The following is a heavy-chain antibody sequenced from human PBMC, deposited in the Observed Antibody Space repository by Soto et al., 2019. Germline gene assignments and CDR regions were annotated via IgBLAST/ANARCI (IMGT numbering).Heavy chain of an antibody. D-gene: IGHD3-9*01. CDR3: ARAPAYDILTGYYTPIDY. J-gene: IGHJ4*02. Sequence: PGGSLRLSCAASGFTFSYYEMHWVRQAPGKGLEWVTVISPDGGITIYSASVRGRFTVSRDNSKNTLYLQMNSLRAEDTAVYYCARAPAYDILTGYYTPIDYWGQGTLVTVSS. V-gene: IGHV3-30-3*01. CDR2: ISPDGGIT. CDR1: GFTFSYYE.